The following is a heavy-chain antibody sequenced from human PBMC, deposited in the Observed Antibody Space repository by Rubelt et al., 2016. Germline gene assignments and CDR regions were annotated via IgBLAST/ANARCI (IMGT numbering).Heavy chain of an antibody. V-gene: IGHV1-2*06. J-gene: IGHJ4*02. CDR3: ARESSSGWYIDY. Sequence: QVQLVQSGAEVKKPGASVKVSCKASGYTFTGYYMHWVRQAPGQGLEWVGRINPNSGGTNYAQKCQGRGTMTRGTSITTADMGLSRLRSDDTAVFYCARESSSGWYIDYWGQGTLVTVSS. D-gene: IGHD6-19*01. CDR2: INPNSGGT. CDR1: GYTFTGYY.